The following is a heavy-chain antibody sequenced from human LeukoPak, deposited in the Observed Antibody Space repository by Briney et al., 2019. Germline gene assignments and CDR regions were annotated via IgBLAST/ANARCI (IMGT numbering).Heavy chain of an antibody. Sequence: GGSLRLSCAASGFTFSGYGMHWVRQAPGKGLEWVAFIRYDGSNKYYADSVKGRFTISRDNSKNTLYLQMNSLRAEDTAVYYCAKDGGGVLWLGELFSFDYWGQGTLVTVSS. V-gene: IGHV3-30*02. CDR1: GFTFSGYG. J-gene: IGHJ4*02. D-gene: IGHD3-10*01. CDR3: AKDGGGVLWLGELFSFDY. CDR2: IRYDGSNK.